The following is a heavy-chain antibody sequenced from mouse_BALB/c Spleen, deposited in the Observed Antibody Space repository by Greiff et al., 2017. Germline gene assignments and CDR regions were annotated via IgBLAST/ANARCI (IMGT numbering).Heavy chain of an antibody. CDR3: ARALYDYDVGYYAMDY. CDR2: ISDGGSYT. D-gene: IGHD2-4*01. Sequence: EVHLVESGGGLVKPGGSLKLSCAASGFTFSDYYMYWVRQTPEKRLEWVATISDGGSYTYYPDSVKGRFTISRDNAKNNLYLQMSSLKSEDTAMYYCARALYDYDVGYYAMDYWGQGTSVTVSS. V-gene: IGHV5-4*02. J-gene: IGHJ4*01. CDR1: GFTFSDYY.